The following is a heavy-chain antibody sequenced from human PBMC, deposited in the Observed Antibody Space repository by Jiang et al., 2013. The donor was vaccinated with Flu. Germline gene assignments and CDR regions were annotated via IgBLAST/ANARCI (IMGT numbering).Heavy chain of an antibody. CDR1: GGSFSGYY. CDR3: ARGLVLYH. Sequence: GLVKPSETLSLTCAVYGGSFSGYYWSWIRQPPGKGLEWIGEINHSGSTNYNPSLKSRVTISVDTSKNQFSLKLSSVTAADTAVYYCARGLVLYHWGQGTLVTVSS. D-gene: IGHD2-15*01. CDR2: INHSGST. V-gene: IGHV4-34*01. J-gene: IGHJ5*02.